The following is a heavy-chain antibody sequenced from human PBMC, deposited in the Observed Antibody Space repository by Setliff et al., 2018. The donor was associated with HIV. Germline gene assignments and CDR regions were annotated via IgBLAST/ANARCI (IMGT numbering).Heavy chain of an antibody. V-gene: IGHV4-34*01. D-gene: IGHD1-1*01. CDR3: AREDNSGYVDY. CDR2: IHHTGST. J-gene: IGHJ4*02. Sequence: ETLSLPCAVYGVSFSDYYWTWIRQPPGRGLEWIGEIHHTGSTNYNPTLKRRGTISVDTSKKHFSLKLSSVTASDTAIYYCAREDNSGYVDYWGQGTLVTVSS. CDR1: GVSFSDYY.